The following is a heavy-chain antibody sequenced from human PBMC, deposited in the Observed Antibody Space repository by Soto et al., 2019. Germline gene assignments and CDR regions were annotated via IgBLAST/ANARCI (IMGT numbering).Heavy chain of an antibody. Sequence: GGSLRLSCAASGFTFSSYWMHWVRQAPGKGLVWVSRINSDGSSTSYADSVKGRFTISRDNAKNTLYLQMNSLRAEDTAVYYCAREPPSGIAAAGTPYYGMDVWGQGTTVTVSS. CDR2: INSDGSST. CDR1: GFTFSSYW. D-gene: IGHD6-13*01. CDR3: AREPPSGIAAAGTPYYGMDV. V-gene: IGHV3-74*01. J-gene: IGHJ6*02.